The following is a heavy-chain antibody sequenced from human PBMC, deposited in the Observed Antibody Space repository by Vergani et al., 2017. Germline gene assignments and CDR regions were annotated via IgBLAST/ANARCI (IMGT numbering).Heavy chain of an antibody. Sequence: EVQLVQSGAEVKKPGESPKISCKISGYSFTNYWIGWVRQMPGKGLEWMGIIHPADSDTRYSPSFQGQVTISVDKSISTAYLQRSSLRASDSAMYYCARLYGRDSSGSKYFDYWGQGTLVTVSS. D-gene: IGHD3-22*01. V-gene: IGHV5-51*01. CDR3: ARLYGRDSSGSKYFDY. J-gene: IGHJ4*02. CDR1: GYSFTNYW. CDR2: IHPADSDT.